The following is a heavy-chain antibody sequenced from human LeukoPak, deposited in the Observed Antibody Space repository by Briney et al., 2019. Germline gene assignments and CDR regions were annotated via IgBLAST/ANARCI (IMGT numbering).Heavy chain of an antibody. J-gene: IGHJ4*02. Sequence: SETLSLTCTVSGGSISSGCYWGWIRQPPGKGLEWIGSIYHSGSTYYNPSLKSRVTISVDTSKNQFSLKLSSVTAADTAVYYCARGYYGSGSPFDYWGQGTLVTVSS. CDR1: GGSISSGCY. D-gene: IGHD3-10*01. V-gene: IGHV4-38-2*02. CDR2: IYHSGST. CDR3: ARGYYGSGSPFDY.